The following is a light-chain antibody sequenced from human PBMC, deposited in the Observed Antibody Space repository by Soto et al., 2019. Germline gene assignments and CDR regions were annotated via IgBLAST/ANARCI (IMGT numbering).Light chain of an antibody. CDR2: GAS. CDR1: QSVSNNY. Sequence: EIVLTQSPGTLSLSPGERATLSCRASQSVSNNYLAWYQQKPDQAPRLLIYGASSRATGIPDRFSGSGSGTDFTLTISRLEPEDFAVYYCQQYGSSPLTFGGGTKVDIK. CDR3: QQYGSSPLT. J-gene: IGKJ4*01. V-gene: IGKV3-20*01.